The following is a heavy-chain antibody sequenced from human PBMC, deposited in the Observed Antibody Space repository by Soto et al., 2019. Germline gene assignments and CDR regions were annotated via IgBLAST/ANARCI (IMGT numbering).Heavy chain of an antibody. CDR1: GFTFSSYG. D-gene: IGHD3-10*01. J-gene: IGHJ4*02. CDR2: ISYDGSNK. Sequence: GSLRLSCAASGFTFSSYGMHWVRQAPGKGLEWVAVISYDGSNKYFADSVKGRFTISRDNSKNTLYLQMNSLRAEDTAVYYCAKDQVHGLWFGELFSYWGQGTLVTVSS. CDR3: AKDQVHGLWFGELFSY. V-gene: IGHV3-30*18.